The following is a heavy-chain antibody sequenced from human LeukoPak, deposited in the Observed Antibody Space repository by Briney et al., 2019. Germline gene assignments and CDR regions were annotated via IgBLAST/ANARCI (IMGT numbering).Heavy chain of an antibody. CDR1: GFTFSSYG. Sequence: GGSLRLSCAASGFTFSSYGTHWVRQAPGKGLEWVAVISYDGSNKYYADSVKGRFTISRDNSKNTLYLQMNSLRAEDTAVYYCAKAKLGATYYYYYGMDVWGQGTTVTVSS. V-gene: IGHV3-30*18. D-gene: IGHD1-26*01. J-gene: IGHJ6*02. CDR2: ISYDGSNK. CDR3: AKAKLGATYYYYYGMDV.